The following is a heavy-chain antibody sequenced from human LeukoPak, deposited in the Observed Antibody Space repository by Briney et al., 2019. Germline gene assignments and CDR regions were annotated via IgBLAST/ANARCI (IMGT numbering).Heavy chain of an antibody. V-gene: IGHV4-59*08. CDR3: ARLDRNWFDP. CDR2: IYYSGST. Sequence: SANLSPPSPVSGASISRYYWSWLRQPPGKGLEWIAYIYYSGSTNYNPSLKSRVTISVDTSKNQFSLQLSSVTAADTAVYYCARLDRNWFDPWGQGTLVTVSS. J-gene: IGHJ5*02. CDR1: GASISRYY.